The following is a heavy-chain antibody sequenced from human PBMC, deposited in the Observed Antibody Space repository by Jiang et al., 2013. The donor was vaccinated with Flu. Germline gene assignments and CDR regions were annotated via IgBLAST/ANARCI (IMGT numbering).Heavy chain of an antibody. D-gene: IGHD3-22*01. CDR3: ARLLLRENY. Sequence: GAEVKKPGASVKVSCKASGYTFTSYDINWVRQATGQGLEWMGWMNANSGKTGYAQKFQGRATMTWNSSISTAYMDLSSLRSEDTAVYYCARLLLRENYWGQGTLVTVSS. V-gene: IGHV1-8*01. CDR2: MNANSGKT. CDR1: GYTFTSYD. J-gene: IGHJ4*02.